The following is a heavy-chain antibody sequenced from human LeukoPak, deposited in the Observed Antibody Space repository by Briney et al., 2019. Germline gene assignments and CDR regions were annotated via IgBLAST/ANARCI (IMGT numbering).Heavy chain of an antibody. CDR1: GFSFSSYW. J-gene: IGHJ3*02. V-gene: IGHV3-7*01. Sequence: GGSLRLSCAASGFSFSSYWMSWVRQAPGKGLEWVANINQDRSEKNYVDSVKGRFTISRDNARNSLDLQMNSLRVEDTAVYYCARYGNGEWQGHYAFDIWGHGTMVTVSS. CDR2: INQDRSEK. D-gene: IGHD3-10*01. CDR3: ARYGNGEWQGHYAFDI.